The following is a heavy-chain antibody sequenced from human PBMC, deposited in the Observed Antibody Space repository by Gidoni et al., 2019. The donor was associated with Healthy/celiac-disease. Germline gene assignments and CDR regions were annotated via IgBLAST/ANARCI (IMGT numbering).Heavy chain of an antibody. CDR3: AREDRLLGFDY. J-gene: IGHJ4*02. D-gene: IGHD5-12*01. CDR1: GFTFSSYA. Sequence: QVQLVESGGGVVQPGRSLRLSCAASGFTFSSYAMHWVRQAPGKGLEWVAVISYDGSNKYYADSVKGRFTISRDNSKNTLYLQMNSLRAEDTAVYYCAREDRLLGFDYWGQGTLVTVSS. V-gene: IGHV3-30-3*01. CDR2: ISYDGSNK.